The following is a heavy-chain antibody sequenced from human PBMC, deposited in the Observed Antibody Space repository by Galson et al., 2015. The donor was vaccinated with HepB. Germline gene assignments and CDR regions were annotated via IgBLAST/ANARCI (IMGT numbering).Heavy chain of an antibody. CDR1: GYTFTSYD. D-gene: IGHD3-3*01. CDR2: MNPNSGNT. CDR3: ARAHYDFWSGYPYYYGMDV. Sequence: SVKVSCKASGYTFTSYDINWVRQATGQGLEWMGWMNPNSGNTGYAQKFQGRVTMTRNTSISTAYMELSSLRSEDTAVYYCARAHYDFWSGYPYYYGMDVWGQGTTVTVSS. J-gene: IGHJ6*02. V-gene: IGHV1-8*01.